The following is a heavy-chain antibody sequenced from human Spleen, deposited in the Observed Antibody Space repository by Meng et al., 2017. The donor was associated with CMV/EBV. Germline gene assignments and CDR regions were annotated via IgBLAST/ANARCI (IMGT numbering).Heavy chain of an antibody. V-gene: IGHV4-39*07. CDR2: MYYSGST. J-gene: IGHJ4*02. CDR3: ARGRGDDLWSGFYYYFDN. D-gene: IGHD3-3*01. CDR1: GGSISRTSYY. Sequence: GSLRLSCTVSGGSISRTSYYWGWIRQPPGKGLEWIGSMYYSGSTYYNPSLKSRVTMSVDTSRSQFSLNLTSVTAADTAIYYCARGRGDDLWSGFYYYFDNWGQGALVTVSS.